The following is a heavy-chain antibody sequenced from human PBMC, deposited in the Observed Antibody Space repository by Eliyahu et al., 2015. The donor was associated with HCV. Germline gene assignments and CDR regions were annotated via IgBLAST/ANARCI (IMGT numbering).Heavy chain of an antibody. CDR3: ARKGEGEYYFDY. V-gene: IGHV4-39*01. J-gene: IGHJ4*02. Sequence: QLQLQESGPGLVKPSETLSLTCTVSGGSXSSSSYYWGWIRQPPGKGLEWIGSIYYSGSTYYNPSLKSRVTISVDTSKNQFSLKLSSVTAADTTVYYCARKGEGEYYFDYWGQGTLVTVSX. CDR1: GGSXSSSSYY. CDR2: IYYSGST. D-gene: IGHD3-10*01.